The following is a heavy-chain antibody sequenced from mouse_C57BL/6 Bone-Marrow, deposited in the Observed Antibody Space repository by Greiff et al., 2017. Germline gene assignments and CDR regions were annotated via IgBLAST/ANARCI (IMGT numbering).Heavy chain of an antibody. CDR1: GYTFTSYW. CDR3: ARFGGNYGWFAY. Sequence: VQLQESGTELVKPGASVKLSCKASGYTFTSYWMHWVKQRPGQGLEWIGNINPSNGGTNYNEKFKSKATLTVDKSSSTAYMQLSSLTSEDSAVYYCARFGGNYGWFAYWGQGTLVTVSA. CDR2: INPSNGGT. D-gene: IGHD2-1*01. V-gene: IGHV1-53*01. J-gene: IGHJ3*01.